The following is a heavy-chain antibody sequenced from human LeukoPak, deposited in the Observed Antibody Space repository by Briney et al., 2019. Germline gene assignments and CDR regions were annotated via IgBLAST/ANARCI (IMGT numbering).Heavy chain of an antibody. Sequence: SETLSLTCTVSGGSISSSRYYWGWIRQPPGKGLEWIGSIYYSGSTYYNPSLKSRVTISVDTSKNQFSLKLSSVTAADTAVYYCARRANRYYYDSSGYLATFPYFDYWGQGTLVTVSS. J-gene: IGHJ4*02. CDR3: ARRANRYYYDSSGYLATFPYFDY. V-gene: IGHV4-39*01. D-gene: IGHD3-22*01. CDR1: GGSISSSRYY. CDR2: IYYSGST.